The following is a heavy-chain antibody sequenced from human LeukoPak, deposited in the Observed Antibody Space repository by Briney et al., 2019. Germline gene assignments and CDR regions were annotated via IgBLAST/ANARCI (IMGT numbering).Heavy chain of an antibody. CDR3: ARGRIYDILTGYYFDY. Sequence: GGSLRLSCAASGFTFSSYEMNWVRQAPGKGLEWVSYISTTGSTMYYADSVKGRFTISRDNAKNSLYLQMNSLRAEDTAVYYCARGRIYDILTGYYFDYWGRGTLVTVSS. CDR2: ISTTGSTM. V-gene: IGHV3-48*03. J-gene: IGHJ4*02. D-gene: IGHD3-9*01. CDR1: GFTFSSYE.